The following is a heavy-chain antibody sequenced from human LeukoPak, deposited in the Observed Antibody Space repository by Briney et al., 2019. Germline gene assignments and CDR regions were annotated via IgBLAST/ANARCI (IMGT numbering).Heavy chain of an antibody. CDR3: ARGSNYYDSSGYYIPDFDY. J-gene: IGHJ4*02. D-gene: IGHD3-22*01. CDR1: GGSFSGYY. Sequence: SETLSLTCAVYGGSFSGYYWSWIRQPPGKGLEWIGEISHSGSANYNPSLKSRVTISVDTSKNQFSLKLSSATAADTAVYYCARGSNYYDSSGYYIPDFDYWGQGTLVTVSS. V-gene: IGHV4-34*01. CDR2: ISHSGSA.